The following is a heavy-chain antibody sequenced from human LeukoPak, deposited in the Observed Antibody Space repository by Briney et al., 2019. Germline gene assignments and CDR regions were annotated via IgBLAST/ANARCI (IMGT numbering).Heavy chain of an antibody. CDR2: IRWNSGSI. Sequence: GESLRLSCAASGFTFGDYAMHWVRQAPGKGLEWVSGIRWNSGSIGYADSVKGRFTICRDNAKNSLYLQMNSLRAEDTALYYCAKDIAARPGGWFDHWGQGTLVTVSS. D-gene: IGHD6-6*01. CDR1: GFTFGDYA. V-gene: IGHV3-9*01. J-gene: IGHJ5*02. CDR3: AKDIAARPGGWFDH.